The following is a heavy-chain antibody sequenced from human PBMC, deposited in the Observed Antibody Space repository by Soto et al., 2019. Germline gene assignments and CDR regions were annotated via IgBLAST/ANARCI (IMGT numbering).Heavy chain of an antibody. V-gene: IGHV4-39*01. D-gene: IGHD2-2*01. J-gene: IGHJ5*02. CDR2: IYYGGTS. Sequence: QLQLQESGPGLVKPSETLSLTCTVSGGSIRDDTYYWGWIRQPPGKGLEWIGSIYYGGTSSYNPSLKSRVTMSVDTSKTQLSLRLSSVPAAHTAAYYCARLHCYSPNCVPLDPWGQGTLVIVSS. CDR1: GGSIRDDTYY. CDR3: ARLHCYSPNCVPLDP.